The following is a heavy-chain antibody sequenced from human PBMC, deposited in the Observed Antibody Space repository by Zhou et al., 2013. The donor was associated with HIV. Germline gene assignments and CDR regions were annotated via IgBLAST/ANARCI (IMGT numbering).Heavy chain of an antibody. D-gene: IGHD3-10*02. V-gene: IGHV1-18*01. CDR1: DYTFITYG. CDR2: ISPYNGNT. CDR3: ARGESVRAQLVLYYFDY. Sequence: QVYLVQSGGEVKKPGASVKVSCKASDYTFITYGLSWVQEAPGQGLEWMGWISPYNGNTDVAQKFQGRVTMTTDTSTKTAYMELRSLRSDDTAIYFCARGESVRAQLVLYYFDYWGQGTLVTVSS. J-gene: IGHJ4*02.